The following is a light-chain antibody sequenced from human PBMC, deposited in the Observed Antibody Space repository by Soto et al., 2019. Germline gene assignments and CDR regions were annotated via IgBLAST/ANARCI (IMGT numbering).Light chain of an antibody. V-gene: IGKV1-5*03. CDR2: KAS. CDR3: QQYNSYIT. CDR1: QSISSW. J-gene: IGKJ5*01. Sequence: DIQMTQSPSTLSASLGDRVTITCRASQSISSWFAWYQQKPGKAPKLLIYKASSLESGVPSRLSGSGSGTEFTLTISSLQPDDFATYYCQQYNSYITFGQGTRLEIK.